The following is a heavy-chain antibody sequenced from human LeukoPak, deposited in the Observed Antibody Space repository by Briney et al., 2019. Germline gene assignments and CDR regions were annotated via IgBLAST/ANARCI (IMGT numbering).Heavy chain of an antibody. CDR2: ISAYNGNT. CDR1: GYTFTSYG. V-gene: IGHV1-18*01. Sequence: ASVKVSCKASGYTFTSYGISWVRQAPGQGLEWMGWISAYNGNTNYAQKLQGRVTITTDTSTSTAYMVLRSLRSDDTAVYYCARDSGRIQLWSDLDYWGQGTLVTVSS. J-gene: IGHJ4*02. D-gene: IGHD5-18*01. CDR3: ARDSGRIQLWSDLDY.